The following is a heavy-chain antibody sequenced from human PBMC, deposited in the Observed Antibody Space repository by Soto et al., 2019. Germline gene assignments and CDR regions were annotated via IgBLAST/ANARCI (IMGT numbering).Heavy chain of an antibody. V-gene: IGHV3-30*18. CDR3: AKDPDSSGYYLALDY. J-gene: IGHJ4*02. Sequence: PGGSLRLSCAASGFTFSSYGMHWVRQAPGKGLEWVAVISYDGSNKYYADSVKGRFTISRDNSKNTLYLQMNSLRAEDTAVYYCAKDPDSSGYYLALDYWGQGTLVTVSS. D-gene: IGHD3-22*01. CDR1: GFTFSSYG. CDR2: ISYDGSNK.